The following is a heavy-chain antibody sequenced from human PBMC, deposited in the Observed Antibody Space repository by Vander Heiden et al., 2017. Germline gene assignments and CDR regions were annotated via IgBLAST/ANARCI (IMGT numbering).Heavy chain of an antibody. D-gene: IGHD3-10*01. J-gene: IGHJ4*02. V-gene: IGHV3-21*01. CDR2: ISSSSSYI. CDR1: GFTFSSYS. Sequence: EVQLVESGGGLVKPGGSLRLSCAASGFTFSSYSMNWVRQAPGKGLEWVSSISSSSSYIYYADSVKGRFTISRDNAKNSLYLQINSLRAEDTAVYCCARDSYGHKSGYWGQGTLVTVSS. CDR3: ARDSYGHKSGY.